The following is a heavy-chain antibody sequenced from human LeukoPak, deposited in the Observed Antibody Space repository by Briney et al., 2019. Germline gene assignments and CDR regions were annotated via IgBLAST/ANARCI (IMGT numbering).Heavy chain of an antibody. J-gene: IGHJ4*02. Sequence: GGSLRLSCTVSGFTVSSDSMSWVRQAPGKGLEWVSFIYSGGSTHYSDSVKGRFTISRDNSKNTLYLQMNSLRAEDTAVYYCAKEPILTGDPLYYFDYWGQGTLVTVSS. CDR3: AKEPILTGDPLYYFDY. V-gene: IGHV3-53*01. CDR2: IYSGGST. CDR1: GFTVSSDS. D-gene: IGHD3-9*01.